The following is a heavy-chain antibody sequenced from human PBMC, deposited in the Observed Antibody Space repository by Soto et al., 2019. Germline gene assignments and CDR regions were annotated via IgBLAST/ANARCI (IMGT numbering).Heavy chain of an antibody. D-gene: IGHD2-8*01. CDR1: GFTFSSYS. CDR2: ISSSSSYI. Sequence: EVQLVESGGGLVKPGGSLRLSCAASGFTFSSYSMNWVRQAPGKGLEWVSSISSSSSYIYYADSVKGRFTISRDNAKNSLYPQMNSLRAEDRAVYYCARVRDSNFYYWGQGTLVTVSS. CDR3: ARVRDSNFYY. J-gene: IGHJ4*02. V-gene: IGHV3-21*01.